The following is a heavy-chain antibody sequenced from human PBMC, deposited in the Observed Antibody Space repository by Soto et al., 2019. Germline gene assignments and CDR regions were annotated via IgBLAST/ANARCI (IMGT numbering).Heavy chain of an antibody. CDR3: ARVGASSGWYFVDY. CDR1: GGSISSSNW. Sequence: SETLSLTCAVSGGSISSSNWWSWVRQPPGKGLEWIGEIYHSGSTNYNPSLKSRVTISVDKSKNQFSLKLSPVTAADTAVYYCARVGASSGWYFVDYWGQGTLVTVSS. V-gene: IGHV4-4*02. D-gene: IGHD6-19*01. CDR2: IYHSGST. J-gene: IGHJ4*02.